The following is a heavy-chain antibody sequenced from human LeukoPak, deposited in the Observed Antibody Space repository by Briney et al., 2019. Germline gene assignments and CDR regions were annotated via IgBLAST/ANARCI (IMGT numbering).Heavy chain of an antibody. CDR3: ARGESGWYY. V-gene: IGHV3-7*01. Sequence: GGPVTLSCAASGFTSNSYWMTWLRQAPGKAREGVANIKQDEREKYYVPSVKGRFTIYRDNAKISLYLQTHSLRAEDTAVYYCARGESGWYYWGQGTLVTVSS. CDR2: IKQDEREK. D-gene: IGHD6-19*01. J-gene: IGHJ4*02. CDR1: GFTSNSYW.